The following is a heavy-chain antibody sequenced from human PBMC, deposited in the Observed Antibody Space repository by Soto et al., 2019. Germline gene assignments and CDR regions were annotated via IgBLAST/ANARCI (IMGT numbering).Heavy chain of an antibody. CDR2: IYYSGNT. V-gene: IGHV4-31*03. CDR1: GVSINGGGYY. D-gene: IGHD4-17*01. CDR3: ARDPSYGDYSYYGMDV. J-gene: IGHJ6*02. Sequence: QVQLQESGPGLVKPSQTLSLTCTVSGVSINGGGYYWSWIRQHPGKGLEWIGSIYYSGNTYYSPSLKSRVTISVDTSKNHFSLRLTSVTAADTAVYYCARDPSYGDYSYYGMDVWGQGTTVTVSS.